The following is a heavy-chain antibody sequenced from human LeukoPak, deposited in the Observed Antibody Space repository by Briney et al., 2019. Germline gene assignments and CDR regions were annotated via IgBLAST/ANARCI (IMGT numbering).Heavy chain of an antibody. Sequence: GGSLRFSCAASGFTFSNSAMSWVRQAPGKGLEWVSVITGSGGSTYYADSVKGRFTISRDTSKNTVYLQMNSLRAEDTAVYYCAKLTSYWGQGTLVTVSS. J-gene: IGHJ4*02. V-gene: IGHV3-23*01. CDR2: ITGSGGST. D-gene: IGHD2-2*01. CDR1: GFTFSNSA. CDR3: AKLTSY.